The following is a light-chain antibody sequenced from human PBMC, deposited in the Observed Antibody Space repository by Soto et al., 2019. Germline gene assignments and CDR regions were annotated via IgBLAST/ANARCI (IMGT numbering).Light chain of an antibody. CDR2: AAS. J-gene: IGKJ1*01. Sequence: DIQLTQSPSFLSASVGDRVTITCRASQGISDYLAWYQQKPGQAPKLLIYAASTLKSGVSSRFSGSGSGTEFTLTISSLQPEDFATYYCQQLNSYPPWTFGQGTKVEIK. CDR3: QQLNSYPPWT. V-gene: IGKV1-9*01. CDR1: QGISDY.